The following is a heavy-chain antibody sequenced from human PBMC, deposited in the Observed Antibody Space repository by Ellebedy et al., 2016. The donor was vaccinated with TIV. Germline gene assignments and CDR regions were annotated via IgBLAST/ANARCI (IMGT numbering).Heavy chain of an antibody. CDR3: ARLGVIDAAGASDS. D-gene: IGHD6-19*01. J-gene: IGHJ4*02. V-gene: IGHV3-11*01. CDR2: ISYSGDVI. Sequence: PGGSLRLSCAASGFTFSGYYMSWFRQAPGKGPEWVSYISYSGDVIYYADSVKGRFTTSRDNAGNSVYLQMNSLRAEDTAVYYCARLGVIDAAGASDSWGQGTLVIVSS. CDR1: GFTFSGYY.